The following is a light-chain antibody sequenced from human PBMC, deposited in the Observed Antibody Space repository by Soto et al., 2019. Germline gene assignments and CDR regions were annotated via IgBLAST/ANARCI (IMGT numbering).Light chain of an antibody. CDR1: HTFSSF. V-gene: IGKV1-39*01. J-gene: IGKJ2*01. CDR3: QQTYIPPFT. Sequence: DIQMTQSPSSLSASVGDRVTITCRASHTFSSFLNWYQQKRGKPPTLLIYGAYNLRSGVPSRFTGSGGGAEFRLTISSLQPDDFATYYCQQTYIPPFTFGQGTSLELK. CDR2: GAY.